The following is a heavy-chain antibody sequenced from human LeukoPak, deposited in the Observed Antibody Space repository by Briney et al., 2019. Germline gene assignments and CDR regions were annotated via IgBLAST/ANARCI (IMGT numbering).Heavy chain of an antibody. V-gene: IGHV3-33*01. D-gene: IGHD3-10*01. J-gene: IGHJ4*02. CDR2: IWYDGSNP. CDR3: ARFVGSDYTGSFDL. CDR1: GFRFSGYG. Sequence: PGTSLRLSCTRSGFRFSGYGMHWVRQAPGKGLEWLGYIWYDGSNPDYVDPVKGRFTISRDNSRNTVYLQMNTLRAEDTAVYHCARFVGSDYTGSFDLWGQGTPVTVSS.